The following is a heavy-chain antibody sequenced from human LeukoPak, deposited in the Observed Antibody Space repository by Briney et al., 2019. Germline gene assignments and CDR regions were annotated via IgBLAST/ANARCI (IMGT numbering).Heavy chain of an antibody. CDR3: ARITWIRGHDY. CDR2: IYSGGST. D-gene: IGHD5-12*01. Sequence: GGPLRLSCAASGFTVSSNYMSWVRQAPGKGLEWVSVIYSGGSTYYADSVKGRFTISRDNSKNTLYLQMNSLRAEDTAVYYCARITWIRGHDYWGQGTLVTVSS. V-gene: IGHV3-66*01. J-gene: IGHJ4*02. CDR1: GFTVSSNY.